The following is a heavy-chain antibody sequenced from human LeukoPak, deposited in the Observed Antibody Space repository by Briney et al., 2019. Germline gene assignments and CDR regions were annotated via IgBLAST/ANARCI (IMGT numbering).Heavy chain of an antibody. Sequence: PGGSLRLSCAASGFTFSSYSMNWVRQAPGKGLEWVSSISSSGSYIYYADSVKGRFTISRDNAKNSLYLQMNSLRAEDTAVYYCARGGCTSTSCYTKDNWFDPWGQGTLVTVSS. V-gene: IGHV3-21*01. CDR1: GFTFSSYS. CDR3: ARGGCTSTSCYTKDNWFDP. J-gene: IGHJ5*02. CDR2: ISSSGSYI. D-gene: IGHD2-2*02.